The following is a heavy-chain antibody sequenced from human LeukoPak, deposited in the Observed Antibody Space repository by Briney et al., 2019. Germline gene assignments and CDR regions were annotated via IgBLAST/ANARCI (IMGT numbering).Heavy chain of an antibody. V-gene: IGHV3-7*03. CDR2: IKQDGSEK. D-gene: IGHD5-24*01. J-gene: IGHJ6*03. CDR3: AKALEMTTISYYYYMDV. CDR1: GFTFSSYW. Sequence: PGGSLRLSCAASGFTFSSYWMSWVRQAPGKGLEWVANIKQDGSEKYYVDSVKGRFTISRDNAKNSLYLQMNSLRAEDTAVYYCAKALEMTTISYYYYMDVWGKGTTVTISS.